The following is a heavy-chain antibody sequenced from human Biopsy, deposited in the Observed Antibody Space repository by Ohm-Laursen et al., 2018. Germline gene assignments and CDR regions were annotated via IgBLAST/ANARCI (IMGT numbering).Heavy chain of an antibody. V-gene: IGHV3-9*01. Sequence: SLRLSCAASGLTFDDYAMHWVRQAPGKGLEWVSGISWNSDFIGYADSVKGRFTISRDNAKRSLYLQMNSLRVEDTAFYYCVKAAHGSGTYHPLDYWGQGTLVTVSS. J-gene: IGHJ4*02. CDR3: VKAAHGSGTYHPLDY. CDR1: GLTFDDYA. D-gene: IGHD3-10*01. CDR2: ISWNSDFI.